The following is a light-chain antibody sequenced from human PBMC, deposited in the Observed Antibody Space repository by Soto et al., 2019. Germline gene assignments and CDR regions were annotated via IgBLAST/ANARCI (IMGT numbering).Light chain of an antibody. J-gene: IGLJ1*01. CDR3: SSYTDRNNLV. Sequence: QFALTQSPSASGSPGQSVTISCTGTSSDIGGYNSVSWYQQHPGKAPKVMIYDVSKRPSGVPDRFSGSKSGNTASLTVSALQAEDEADYYCSSYTDRNNLVFGTGTKVTVL. CDR1: SSDIGGYNS. CDR2: DVS. V-gene: IGLV2-8*01.